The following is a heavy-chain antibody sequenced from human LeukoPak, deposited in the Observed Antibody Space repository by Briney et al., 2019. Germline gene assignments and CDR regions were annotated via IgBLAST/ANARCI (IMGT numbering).Heavy chain of an antibody. D-gene: IGHD6-6*01. CDR2: IYSGGST. V-gene: IGHV3-23*03. Sequence: GGSLRLSCAASGFTFSSYWMSWVRQAPGKGLEWVSVIYSGGSTYYADSVKGRFTISRDNSKNTLYLQMNSLRAEDTAVYYCAKDLSIRAARYDAFDIWGQGTMVTVSS. CDR3: AKDLSIRAARYDAFDI. CDR1: GFTFSSYW. J-gene: IGHJ3*02.